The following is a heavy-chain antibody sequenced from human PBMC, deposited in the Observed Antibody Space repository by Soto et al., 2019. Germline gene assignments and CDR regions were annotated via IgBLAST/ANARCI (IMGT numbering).Heavy chain of an antibody. CDR3: ARSGEGMDYGSGGDY. CDR2: ISSSSSYI. D-gene: IGHD3-10*01. V-gene: IGHV3-21*01. CDR1: GFTFSSYS. J-gene: IGHJ4*02. Sequence: EVQLVESGGGLVKPGGSLRLSCAASGFTFSSYSMNWVRQAPGKGLEWVSSISSSSSYIYYADSVKGRFTISRDNAKNSLYLKINSLRAEDTAVYDWARSGEGMDYGSGGDYWGQGTLVTVSS.